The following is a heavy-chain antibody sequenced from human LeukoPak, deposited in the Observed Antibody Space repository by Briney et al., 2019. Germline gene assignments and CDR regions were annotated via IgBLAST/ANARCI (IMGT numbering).Heavy chain of an antibody. Sequence: SETLSLTCTVSGGSISSSGFYWGWIRQPPGKGLEWIGEINHSGSTNYNPSLKSRVTISVDTSKNQFSLKLSSVTAADTAVYYCAISSGYYADHDAFDIWGQGTMVTVSS. V-gene: IGHV4-39*07. D-gene: IGHD3-22*01. CDR1: GGSISSSGFY. J-gene: IGHJ3*02. CDR3: AISSGYYADHDAFDI. CDR2: INHSGST.